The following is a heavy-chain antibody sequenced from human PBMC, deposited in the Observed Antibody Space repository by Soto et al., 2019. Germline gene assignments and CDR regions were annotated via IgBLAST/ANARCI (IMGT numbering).Heavy chain of an antibody. CDR2: IFHSGNA. CDR3: ARAHAPTLPFDY. Sequence: ASETLSLPCTVSGGSMRNVYRSWIQQPPGKRLEWIGFIFHSGNAKYNPSLKSRVTISIDTSKSQFSLSLDSVTAADTAVYFCARAHAPTLPFDYWGLGTLVTVSS. V-gene: IGHV4-59*01. CDR1: GGSMRNVY. J-gene: IGHJ4*01. D-gene: IGHD2-15*01.